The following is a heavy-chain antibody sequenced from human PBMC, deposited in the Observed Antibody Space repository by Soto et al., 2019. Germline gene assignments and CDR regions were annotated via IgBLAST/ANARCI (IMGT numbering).Heavy chain of an antibody. J-gene: IGHJ4*02. D-gene: IGHD3-9*01. CDR1: GGTFSSYT. V-gene: IGHV1-69*02. CDR3: ARGLSGYYDIYRGFDY. CDR2: IIPILGIA. Sequence: QVQLVQSGAEVKKPGSSVKVSCKASGGTFSSYTISWVRQAPGQGLEWMGRIIPILGIANYAQKFQGRVTITADKSTSTAYMELSSLRSEDTAVYYCARGLSGYYDIYRGFDYWGQGTLVTVSS.